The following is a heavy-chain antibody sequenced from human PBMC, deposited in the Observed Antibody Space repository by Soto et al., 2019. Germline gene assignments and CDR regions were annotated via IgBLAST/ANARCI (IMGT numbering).Heavy chain of an antibody. CDR3: ARDRVAAHYYYYGMDV. V-gene: IGHV4-30-4*01. D-gene: IGHD6-6*01. CDR2: IYYSGST. J-gene: IGHJ6*02. Sequence: NPSETLSLTCAVYGGSFSGDYYWSWIRQPPGKGLEWIGYIYYSGSTYYNPSLKSRVTISVDTSKNQFSLKLSSVTAADTAVYYCARDRVAAHYYYYGMDVWGQGTTVTVSS. CDR1: GGSFSGDYY.